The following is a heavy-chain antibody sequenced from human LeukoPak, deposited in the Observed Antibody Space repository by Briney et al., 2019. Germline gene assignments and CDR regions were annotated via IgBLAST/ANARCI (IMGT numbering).Heavy chain of an antibody. J-gene: IGHJ4*02. Sequence: SETLSLTCTVSGGSISSGGYYWSWIRQPPGKGLEWIGYIYHSGSTYYNPSLKSRVTISVDRSKNQFSLKLSSVTAADTAVYYCARAPYSKRGYYFDYWGQGTLVTVSS. CDR1: GGSISSGGYY. D-gene: IGHD4-11*01. CDR2: IYHSGST. CDR3: ARAPYSKRGYYFDY. V-gene: IGHV4-30-2*01.